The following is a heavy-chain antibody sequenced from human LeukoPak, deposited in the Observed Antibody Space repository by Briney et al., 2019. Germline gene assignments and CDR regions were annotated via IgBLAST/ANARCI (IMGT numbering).Heavy chain of an antibody. J-gene: IGHJ6*04. CDR3: ARASLRYYYGMDV. Sequence: PSGTLSLTCAVSGGSISSSNWWSWGRPPPGEGLEWIGEIYHSGSTNYNPSLKSRVTISVDKSKTQFSLRLSSVTAADTAVYYCARASLRYYYGMDVWGKGTTVTVSS. CDR1: GGSISSSNW. CDR2: IYHSGST. V-gene: IGHV4-4*02.